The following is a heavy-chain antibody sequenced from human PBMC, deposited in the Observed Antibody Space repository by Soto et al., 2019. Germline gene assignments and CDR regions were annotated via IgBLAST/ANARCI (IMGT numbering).Heavy chain of an antibody. J-gene: IGHJ3*02. Sequence: SVKVSCKASGYTFTSYAMHWVRQAPGQRLEWMGWINAGNGNTKYSQKFQGRVTITRDTSASTAYMELSSLRSEDTAVYYCARSIQYCGGDCYSNALDIWGPGTMVTVSS. CDR3: ARSIQYCGGDCYSNALDI. D-gene: IGHD2-21*02. CDR2: INAGNGNT. V-gene: IGHV1-3*01. CDR1: GYTFTSYA.